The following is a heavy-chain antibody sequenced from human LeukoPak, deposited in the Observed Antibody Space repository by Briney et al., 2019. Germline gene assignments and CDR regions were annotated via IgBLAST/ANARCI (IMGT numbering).Heavy chain of an antibody. D-gene: IGHD4-23*01. J-gene: IGHJ4*02. V-gene: IGHV1-18*01. CDR2: ISAYNGNT. CDR1: GYTFTSCG. CDR3: ARGIGGNSKPPRFDY. Sequence: ASVKVSCKASGYTFTSCGISWVRQAPGQGLEWMGWISAYNGNTNYAQKLQGRVTMTTDTSTSTAYMELRSLRSDDTAVYYCARGIGGNSKPPRFDYWGQGTLVTVSS.